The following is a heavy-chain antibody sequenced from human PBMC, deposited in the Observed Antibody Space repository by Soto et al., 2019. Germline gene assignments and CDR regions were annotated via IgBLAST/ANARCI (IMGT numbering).Heavy chain of an antibody. CDR1: GFTFSSYA. CDR2: ISGSGGST. Sequence: GGSLRLSCAASGFTFSSYAMSWVRQAPGKGLEWVSAISGSGGSTYYADSVKGRFTISRDNSKNTLYLQMNSLRAEDTAVYYCAKAVFAVTNGYMDVWGKGTTVTVSS. J-gene: IGHJ6*03. D-gene: IGHD4-17*01. CDR3: AKAVFAVTNGYMDV. V-gene: IGHV3-23*01.